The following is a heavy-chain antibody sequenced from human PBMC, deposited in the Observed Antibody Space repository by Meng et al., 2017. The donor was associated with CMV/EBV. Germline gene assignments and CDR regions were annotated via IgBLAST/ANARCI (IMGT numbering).Heavy chain of an antibody. CDR3: ARGFSITALSDY. CDR2: ISSSSSYI. J-gene: IGHJ4*02. D-gene: IGHD1-14*01. Sequence: GGSLRLSCAASGFTFSSYSMNWVRQAPGKGLEWVSSISSSSSYIYYADSVKGRFTISRDNAKNSLYLQMNSLRAEGTAVYYCARGFSITALSDYWGQGTLVTVSS. V-gene: IGHV3-21*01. CDR1: GFTFSSYS.